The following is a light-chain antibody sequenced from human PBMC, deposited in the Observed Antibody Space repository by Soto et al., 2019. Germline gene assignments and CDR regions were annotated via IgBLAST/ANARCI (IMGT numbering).Light chain of an antibody. CDR2: KAS. CDR3: QQYNSYLYT. V-gene: IGKV1-5*03. CDR1: KSISSW. Sequence: DIQMTQSPFTLSASVGDRVTITCRTSKSISSWLAWYQQKPGKAPKLLIYKASSLESGVPSRFSGSGSGTEFTLTISSLQPDDFATYYCQQYNSYLYTFGQGTKLEIK. J-gene: IGKJ2*01.